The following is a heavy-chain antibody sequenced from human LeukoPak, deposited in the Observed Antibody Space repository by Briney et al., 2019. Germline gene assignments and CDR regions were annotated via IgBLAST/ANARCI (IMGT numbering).Heavy chain of an antibody. D-gene: IGHD5-18*01. Sequence: PGRSLRLSCAASGFTFSSYAMHWVRQAPGKGLEWVANIRRDGSEKFYVDSVKGRFTISRDNAKNSLYLQMNSLRAEDTAVYYCARVSGYSYGLANWGQGTLVTVSS. CDR3: ARVSGYSYGLAN. CDR1: GFTFSSYA. V-gene: IGHV3-7*04. J-gene: IGHJ4*02. CDR2: IRRDGSEK.